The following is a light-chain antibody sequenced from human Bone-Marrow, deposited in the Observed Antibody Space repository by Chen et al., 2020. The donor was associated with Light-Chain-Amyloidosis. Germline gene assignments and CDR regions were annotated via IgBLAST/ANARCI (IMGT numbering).Light chain of an antibody. J-gene: IGLJ2*01. Sequence: QSALTQRRSVSGSPGQSVTISCTGTSSDVGGYNYVSWYQQHPGKAPKLMIYDVSKRPSGVPDRFAGSKSGNTASLTISGLQAEDEADYYCCSYAGSYTFEVFGGVTKLTVL. V-gene: IGLV2-11*01. CDR1: SSDVGGYNY. CDR2: DVS. CDR3: CSYAGSYTFEV.